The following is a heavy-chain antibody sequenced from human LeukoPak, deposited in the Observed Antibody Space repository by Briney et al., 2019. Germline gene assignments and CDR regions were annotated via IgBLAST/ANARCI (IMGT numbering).Heavy chain of an antibody. V-gene: IGHV4-34*01. CDR1: GGSFSGYY. CDR2: INHSGST. J-gene: IGHJ6*02. Sequence: PSETLSLTCAVYGGSFSGYYWSWIRQPPGKGLEWIGEINHSGSTNYNPSLKSRVTISVDTSKNQFSLKLSSVTAADTAVYYCARQGDYYYYYGMDVWGQGTTVTVSS. CDR3: ARQGDYYYYYGMDV.